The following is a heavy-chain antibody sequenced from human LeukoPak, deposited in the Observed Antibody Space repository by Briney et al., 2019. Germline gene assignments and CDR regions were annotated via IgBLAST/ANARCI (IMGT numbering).Heavy chain of an antibody. J-gene: IGHJ5*02. D-gene: IGHD3-3*01. CDR2: ISGDGTET. V-gene: IGHV3-23*01. CDR1: GFTFSSYA. Sequence: PGGSLRLSCAASGFTFSSYAMSWVRQAPGKGLEWVSTISGDGTETFYADSVKGRFTISRDNAKNTLYLQMNSLRVEDTAVYYCARSDWFDPWGQGTLVTVSS. CDR3: ARSDWFDP.